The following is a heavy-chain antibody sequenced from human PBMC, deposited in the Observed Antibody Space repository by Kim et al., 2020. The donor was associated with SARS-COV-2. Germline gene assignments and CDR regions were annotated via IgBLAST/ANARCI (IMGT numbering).Heavy chain of an antibody. V-gene: IGHV3-30*03. CDR3: ASDDLGSQVFAGKWFDP. J-gene: IGHJ5*02. Sequence: GGSLRLSCAASLFTFNDYGMFWVRQPPGRGLEWVAVISYNGRNKYYANSVKGRFSISRDNSKNTLYLQMNSLRNEDTAVYYCASDDLGSQVFAGKWFDP. CDR1: LFTFNDYG. D-gene: IGHD3-16*01. CDR2: ISYNGRNK.